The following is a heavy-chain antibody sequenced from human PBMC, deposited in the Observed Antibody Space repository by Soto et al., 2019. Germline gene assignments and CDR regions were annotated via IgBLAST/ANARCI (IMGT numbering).Heavy chain of an antibody. CDR1: GFIFSTYA. J-gene: IGHJ3*01. D-gene: IGHD2-15*01. Sequence: GGSLRLSCAASGFIFSTYAMHWVRQAPGKGLEWVAVISYDGSNKYYADSVKGRFTISRDNSKNTLYLQMNSLRAKDTAVYYCAREYGIGGAAFDFWGQGTMVTVSS. CDR3: AREYGIGGAAFDF. V-gene: IGHV3-30-3*01. CDR2: ISYDGSNK.